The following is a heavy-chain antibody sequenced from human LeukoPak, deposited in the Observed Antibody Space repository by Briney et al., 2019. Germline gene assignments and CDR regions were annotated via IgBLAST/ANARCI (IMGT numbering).Heavy chain of an antibody. CDR3: ARGFFGSGWYGYYYMDV. J-gene: IGHJ6*03. CDR1: GGTFSSYA. V-gene: IGHV1-69*05. D-gene: IGHD6-19*01. Sequence: SVKVSCKASGGTFSSYAISWVRQAPGQGLEWMGRIIPIFGTANYAQKFQGRVTITRNTSISTAYMELSSLRSEDTAVYYCARGFFGSGWYGYYYMDVWGKGTTVTVSS. CDR2: IIPIFGTA.